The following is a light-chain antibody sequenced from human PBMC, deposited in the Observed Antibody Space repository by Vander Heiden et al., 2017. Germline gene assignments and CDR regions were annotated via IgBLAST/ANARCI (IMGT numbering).Light chain of an antibody. Sequence: DIQMTHCPSSLSASVGDRVTITCRASQSISSYLNWYQQKPGKAPKLLIYAASSLQSGVTSRFSGSGSGTDFTLTISSLQPEDFATYYCQQSYSTPRTFGGGTKVEIK. CDR3: QQSYSTPRT. V-gene: IGKV1-39*01. J-gene: IGKJ4*01. CDR1: QSISSY. CDR2: AAS.